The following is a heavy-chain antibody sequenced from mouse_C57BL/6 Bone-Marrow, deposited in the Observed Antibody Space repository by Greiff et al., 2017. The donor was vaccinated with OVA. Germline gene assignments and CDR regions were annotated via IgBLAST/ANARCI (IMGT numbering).Heavy chain of an antibody. J-gene: IGHJ3*01. D-gene: IGHD2-2*01. CDR2: IDPENGDT. CDR1: GFNIKDDY. CDR3: TTSIYYGYDWFAY. Sequence: VHVKQSGAELVRPGASVKLSCTASGFNIKDDYMHWVKQRPEQGLEWIGWIDPENGDTEYASKFQGKATITADTSSNTAYLQLSSLTSEDTAVYYCTTSIYYGYDWFAYWGQGTLVTVSA. V-gene: IGHV14-4*01.